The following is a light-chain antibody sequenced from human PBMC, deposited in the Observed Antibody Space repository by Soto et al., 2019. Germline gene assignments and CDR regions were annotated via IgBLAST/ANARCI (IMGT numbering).Light chain of an antibody. CDR2: GAS. J-gene: IGKJ1*01. CDR3: QQYASSVT. Sequence: EILLTQSPDSLSLSPGDRATLSCRASQSFSSTFFAWYQQKPGQAPRLLIYGASSRATGIPDRFSGSGSGTDFTVTISRLEPEYFAAYYCQQYASSVTFGQGTKVDIK. V-gene: IGKV3-20*01. CDR1: QSFSSTF.